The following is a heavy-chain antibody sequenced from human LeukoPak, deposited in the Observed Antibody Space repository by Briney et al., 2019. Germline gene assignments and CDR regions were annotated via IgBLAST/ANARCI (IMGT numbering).Heavy chain of an antibody. D-gene: IGHD6-13*01. J-gene: IGHJ4*02. CDR2: INHSGST. Sequence: SETLSLTCAVYGGSFSGYYWSWTRQPPGKGLEWIGEINHSGSTNYNPSLKSRVTISVDTSKNQFSLKLSSVTAADTAVYYCARGKGAAALGLRDYWGQGTLVTVSS. V-gene: IGHV4-34*01. CDR1: GGSFSGYY. CDR3: ARGKGAAALGLRDY.